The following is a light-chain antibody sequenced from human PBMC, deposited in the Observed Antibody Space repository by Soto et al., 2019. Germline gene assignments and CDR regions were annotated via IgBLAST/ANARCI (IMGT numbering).Light chain of an antibody. CDR1: QSVSSSY. J-gene: IGKJ3*01. V-gene: IGKV3-20*01. CDR2: GAS. CDR3: QEYGTSPLFT. Sequence: EIVLTQSPGTLSLSPGERATLSCRASQSVSSSYLACYQQKPGQAPRLLIYGASSRATGIPDRFSGSGSGTDCTLTISRLEPEDFAVYYCQEYGTSPLFTFGPGTKVDIK.